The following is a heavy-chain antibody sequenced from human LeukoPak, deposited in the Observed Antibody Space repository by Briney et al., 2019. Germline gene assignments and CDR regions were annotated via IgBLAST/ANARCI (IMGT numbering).Heavy chain of an antibody. Sequence: PGGSLRLSCAASGFTFRSYWMSWVRQAPGKGLEWLGHINQEASRTDHTDSVKGRFTISRDNARNLLYLHMSSRRAEDTAVYYCAKYLSRAFDSWGQGILVSVSS. CDR1: GFTFRSYW. CDR3: AKYLSRAFDS. D-gene: IGHD2/OR15-2a*01. J-gene: IGHJ4*02. CDR2: INQEASRT. V-gene: IGHV3-7*01.